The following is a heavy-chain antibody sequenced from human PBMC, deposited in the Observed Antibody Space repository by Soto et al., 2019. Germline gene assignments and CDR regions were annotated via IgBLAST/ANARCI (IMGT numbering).Heavy chain of an antibody. Sequence: SETLSLTCTVSGGSISSYYWSWIRQPPGKGLEWIGYIYYSGSTNYNPSLKSRVTISVDTSKNQFSLKLSSVTAADTAVYYCARDRGYYGSGSYYNDLRYYFDYWGQGTLVTVSS. CDR2: IYYSGST. V-gene: IGHV4-59*01. D-gene: IGHD3-10*01. CDR1: GGSISSYY. J-gene: IGHJ4*02. CDR3: ARDRGYYGSGSYYNDLRYYFDY.